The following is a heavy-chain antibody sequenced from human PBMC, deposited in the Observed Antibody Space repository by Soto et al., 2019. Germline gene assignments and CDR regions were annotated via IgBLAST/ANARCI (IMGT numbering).Heavy chain of an antibody. J-gene: IGHJ5*02. CDR1: GGSISSYY. D-gene: IGHD4-17*01. V-gene: IGHV4-4*07. Sequence: PSETLSVTCPVSGGSISSYYWSWIRQPAGKGLEWIGRINTSGSTNYNPSLKSRVTMSVDTSKNQFSLKLSSVTAADTAVYYCARDLPAARYGHNSFDPSGQVPLVTVSS. CDR3: ARDLPAARYGHNSFDP. CDR2: INTSGST.